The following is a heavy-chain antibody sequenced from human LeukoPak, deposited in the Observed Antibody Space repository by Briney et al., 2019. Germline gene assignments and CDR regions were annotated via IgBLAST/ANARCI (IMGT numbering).Heavy chain of an antibody. CDR3: ETLLRYFDWSLDY. J-gene: IGHJ4*02. V-gene: IGHV3-30*02. CDR1: GFTFSSYG. Sequence: GGSLRLSCAASGFTFSSYGMHWVRQAPGKGLEWVAFIRYDGSYKYYADSVKGRFTISRDNSKNTLYLQMNSLRAEDTAVYYCETLLRYFDWSLDYWGQGTLVTVSS. CDR2: IRYDGSYK. D-gene: IGHD3-9*01.